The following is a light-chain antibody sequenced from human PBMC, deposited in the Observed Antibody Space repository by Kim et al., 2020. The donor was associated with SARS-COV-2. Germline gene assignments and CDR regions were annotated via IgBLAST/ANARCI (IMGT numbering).Light chain of an antibody. CDR2: SAS. Sequence: PAEAATLSFRASQSVSGNYLAWYQQKPCQAPRLLIYSASNRATGIPDRFSGSGSATDFSLTISRLEPEDFAVYYCQQYGSSPGWTFGQGTKVDIK. V-gene: IGKV3-20*01. J-gene: IGKJ1*01. CDR3: QQYGSSPGWT. CDR1: QSVSGNY.